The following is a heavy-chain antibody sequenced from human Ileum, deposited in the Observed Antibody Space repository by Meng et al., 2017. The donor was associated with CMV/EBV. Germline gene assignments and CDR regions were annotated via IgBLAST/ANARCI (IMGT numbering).Heavy chain of an antibody. D-gene: IGHD3-10*01. Sequence: SETLSLTCDVSGGSIRSTYYYWGWVRQTPGKGLEWIATVYYNGATQYNPSLRSRVTISIDTSRNQFSLRMHSVTAADTALYYCALEGRAGSNQRGDYWGQGLLVTVSS. CDR2: VYYNGAT. J-gene: IGHJ4*02. CDR3: ALEGRAGSNQRGDY. V-gene: IGHV4-39*07. CDR1: GGSIRSTYYY.